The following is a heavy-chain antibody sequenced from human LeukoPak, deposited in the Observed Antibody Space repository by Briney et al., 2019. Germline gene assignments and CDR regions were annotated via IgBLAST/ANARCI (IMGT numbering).Heavy chain of an antibody. CDR1: GFTFSSYG. V-gene: IGHV3-15*01. J-gene: IGHJ4*02. Sequence: RGSLRLSCAASGFTFSSYGMHWVRQAPGKGLEWVGRIKSKTDGGTTDYAAPVKGRFTISRDDSKNTLYLQMNSLKTEDTAVYYCTTDPTGLDYWGQGTLVTVSS. CDR2: IKSKTDGGTT. D-gene: IGHD1-14*01. CDR3: TTDPTGLDY.